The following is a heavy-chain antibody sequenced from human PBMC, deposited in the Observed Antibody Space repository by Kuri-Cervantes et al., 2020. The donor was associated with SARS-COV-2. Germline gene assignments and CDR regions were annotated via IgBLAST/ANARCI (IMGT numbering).Heavy chain of an antibody. CDR2: INHSGST. Sequence: SETLSLTCAVYGGSFSGYDWSWIRQPPGKGLEWIGEINHSGSTNYNPSLKSRVTISVDTSKNQFPLKLSSVTAADTAVYYCARVSGAGAFDIWGQGTMVTVSS. J-gene: IGHJ3*02. CDR3: ARVSGAGAFDI. V-gene: IGHV4-34*01. CDR1: GGSFSGYD. D-gene: IGHD1-26*01.